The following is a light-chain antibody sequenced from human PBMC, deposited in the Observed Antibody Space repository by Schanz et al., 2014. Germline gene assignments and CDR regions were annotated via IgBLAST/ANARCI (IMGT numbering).Light chain of an antibody. CDR1: SSNIGSNY. V-gene: IGLV1-47*02. Sequence: QSVLTQPPSASGPLGQRVTISCSGSSSNIGSNYVYWYQQLPGTAPKLLIYGNSNRPSGVPDRFSGSKSGNTASLTISGLQAEDEADYYCTSYAGSNNFGVFGTGTKLTVL. CDR2: GNS. J-gene: IGLJ1*01. CDR3: TSYAGSNNFGV.